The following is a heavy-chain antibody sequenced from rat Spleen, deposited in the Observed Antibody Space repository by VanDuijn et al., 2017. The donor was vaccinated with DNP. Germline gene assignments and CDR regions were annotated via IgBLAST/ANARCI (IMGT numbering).Heavy chain of an antibody. D-gene: IGHD1-3*01. J-gene: IGHJ4*01. CDR2: ISYDGIRT. CDR1: GFTFSDYA. CDR3: ARDDYGSSGAMDP. Sequence: EVQLVESGGGLVLPGRSLKLSCAASGFTFSDYAMAWVRQAPTKGLEWVATISYDGIRTYYRDSVKGRFTISRDDAKSTLYLQMDSLRSEDTATYYCARDDYGSSGAMDPWGQGTSVTVSS. V-gene: IGHV5-17*01.